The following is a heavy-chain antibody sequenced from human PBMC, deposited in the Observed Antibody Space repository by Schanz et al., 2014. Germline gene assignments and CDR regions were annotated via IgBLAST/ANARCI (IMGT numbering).Heavy chain of an antibody. Sequence: QVQLIQSGAEVKKPGASVMVSCTASGYTFTSYDINWVRQAPGQGLEWLGWMNPNSGNPGFAQKFRGRVTMTRNTSMSTAYIELHILTSEDTAVYYCARGRTFDYWGQGTLVTVSS. J-gene: IGHJ4*02. CDR2: MNPNSGNP. CDR1: GYTFTSYD. CDR3: ARGRTFDY. V-gene: IGHV1-8*01.